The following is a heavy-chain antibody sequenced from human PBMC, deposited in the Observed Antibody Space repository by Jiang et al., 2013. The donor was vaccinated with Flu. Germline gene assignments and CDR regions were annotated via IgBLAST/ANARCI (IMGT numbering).Heavy chain of an antibody. V-gene: IGHV1-69*04. CDR3: ARAAPIFGVVIIGYNWFDP. CDR2: IIPILGIA. J-gene: IGHJ5*02. CDR1: GGTFSSYA. Sequence: SGAEVKKPGSSVKVSCKASGGTFSSYAISWVRQAPGQGLEWMGRIIPILGIANYAQKFQGRVTITADKSTSTAYMELSSLRSEDTAVYYCARAAPIFGVVIIGYNWFDPWGQGTLVTVSS. D-gene: IGHD3-3*01.